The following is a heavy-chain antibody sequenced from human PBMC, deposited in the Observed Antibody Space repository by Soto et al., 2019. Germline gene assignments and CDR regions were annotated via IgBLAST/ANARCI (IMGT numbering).Heavy chain of an antibody. Sequence: QVQLQESGPGLVKPSETLSLTCTVSGGSISSYYWSWIRQPPGKGLEWIGYIYYSGSTNYNPSLKSRVTISVGTSKNQFSLKLSSVTAADTAVYYCARVGDLDHYFDYWGQGTLVTVSS. V-gene: IGHV4-59*01. CDR2: IYYSGST. CDR1: GGSISSYY. CDR3: ARVGDLDHYFDY. J-gene: IGHJ4*02. D-gene: IGHD4-17*01.